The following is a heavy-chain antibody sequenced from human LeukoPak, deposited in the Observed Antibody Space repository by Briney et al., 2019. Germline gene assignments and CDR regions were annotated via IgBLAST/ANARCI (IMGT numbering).Heavy chain of an antibody. Sequence: ASVKVSCKASGYTFTSYAMNWVRQAPGQGLEWMGWINTNTGNPTYAQGFTGRFVFSLDTSVSTAYLQISSLKAADTAVYFCAITTFSSSWIYYYYYGLDVWGQGTTVTVSS. CDR2: INTNTGNP. D-gene: IGHD6-13*01. J-gene: IGHJ6*02. V-gene: IGHV7-4-1*02. CDR1: GYTFTSYA. CDR3: AITTFSSSWIYYYYYGLDV.